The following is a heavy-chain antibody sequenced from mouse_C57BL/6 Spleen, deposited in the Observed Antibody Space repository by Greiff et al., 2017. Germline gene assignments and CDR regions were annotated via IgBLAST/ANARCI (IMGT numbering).Heavy chain of an antibody. D-gene: IGHD1-1*01. J-gene: IGHJ4*01. CDR3: ARDITTVVASQRDYAMDY. CDR1: GYTFTSYW. CDR2: IDPSDSYT. Sequence: QVQLQQPGAELVMPGASVKLSCKASGYTFTSYWMHWVKQRPGQGLEWIGEIDPSDSYTNYNQKFKGKSTLTVDKSSSTAYMQLSSLTSEDSAVYYCARDITTVVASQRDYAMDYWGQGTSVTVSS. V-gene: IGHV1-69*01.